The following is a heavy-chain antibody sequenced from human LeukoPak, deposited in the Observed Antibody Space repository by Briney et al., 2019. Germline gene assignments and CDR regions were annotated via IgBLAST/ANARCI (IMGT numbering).Heavy chain of an antibody. D-gene: IGHD1-26*01. J-gene: IGHJ4*02. Sequence: GGSLRLSCVASGFTFTDYFMSWVRQAPGKGLEWVASIKHNGGEKYYVDSVKGRFTISRDNAKNSLYLEMSSLRVEDTAVYYCARGLAKELDYWGQGTLVTVSS. CDR1: GFTFTDYF. CDR3: ARGLAKELDY. V-gene: IGHV3-7*01. CDR2: IKHNGGEK.